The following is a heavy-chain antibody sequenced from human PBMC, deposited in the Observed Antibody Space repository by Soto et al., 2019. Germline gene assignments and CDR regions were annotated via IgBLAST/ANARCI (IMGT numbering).Heavy chain of an antibody. J-gene: IGHJ4*02. CDR2: ISYSGST. Sequence: SETLSLTCTVSSASIISYYWSWSRQPPGKRLEWIGYISYSGSTDYNPSLKSRVTISGDTSKNQFSLKVSSVTAADTAVYYCARGTSWQLPFDYWGQGTLVTVSS. V-gene: IGHV4-59*01. D-gene: IGHD6-13*01. CDR1: SASIISYY. CDR3: ARGTSWQLPFDY.